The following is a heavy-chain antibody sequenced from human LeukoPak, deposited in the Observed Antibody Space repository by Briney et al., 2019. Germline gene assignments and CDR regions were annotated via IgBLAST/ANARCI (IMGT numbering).Heavy chain of an antibody. CDR3: ARDAGLYSGYDYFDY. CDR1: GYTFTSYG. Sequence: GASVKVSCKASGYTFTSYGISWVRQAPGQGLEWMGWISAYNGNTNYAQKLQGRVTMTTDTSTSTAYMELRSLRSDDTAVYYCARDAGLYSGYDYFDYWDQGTLVTVSS. D-gene: IGHD5-12*01. J-gene: IGHJ4*02. CDR2: ISAYNGNT. V-gene: IGHV1-18*01.